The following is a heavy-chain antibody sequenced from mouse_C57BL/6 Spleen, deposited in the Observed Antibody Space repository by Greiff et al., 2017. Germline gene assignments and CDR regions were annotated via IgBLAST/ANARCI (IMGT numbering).Heavy chain of an antibody. CDR3: ARNEAYYAKDY. J-gene: IGHJ4*01. CDR1: GYTFTDYY. Sequence: EVQLQQSGPELVKPGASVKISCKASGYTFTDYYMNWVKQSHGKSLEWIGDINPNNGGTSYNQKFKGKATLTVDKSSSTAYMELRSLTSEDSAVYYCARNEAYYAKDYWGQGTSVTVSS. V-gene: IGHV1-26*01. CDR2: INPNNGGT.